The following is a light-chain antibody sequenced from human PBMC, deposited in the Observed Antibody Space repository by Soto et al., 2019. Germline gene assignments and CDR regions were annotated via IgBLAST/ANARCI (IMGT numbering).Light chain of an antibody. CDR3: KKYYSVHHT. CDR2: WAS. CDR1: QSVLYRSNNKDY. J-gene: IGKJ4*01. V-gene: IGKV4-1*01. Sequence: DIVMTQSPDSLAVSLGERATINCKSSQSVLYRSNNKDYLAWYQQKPGQPPKLLIYWASARESGVPDRFSGSGSGKEFTLTISSLQAEDVAVYYCKKYYSVHHTFGGGTKVEIK.